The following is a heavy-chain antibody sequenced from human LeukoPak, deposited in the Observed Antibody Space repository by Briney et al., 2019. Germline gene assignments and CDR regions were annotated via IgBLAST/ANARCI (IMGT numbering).Heavy chain of an antibody. CDR2: IYYSGSA. Sequence: SETLSLTCTVSGGSISSYYWSWIRPPPGKGLEWIGYIYYSGSANYNPALKSRVTISVDTSKNQFSLKLRSVTAADTAVYSCARGEYSGFYYYMDVWGKGTTVTVSS. J-gene: IGHJ6*03. V-gene: IGHV4-59*01. CDR3: ARGEYSGFYYYMDV. CDR1: GGSISSYY. D-gene: IGHD6-6*01.